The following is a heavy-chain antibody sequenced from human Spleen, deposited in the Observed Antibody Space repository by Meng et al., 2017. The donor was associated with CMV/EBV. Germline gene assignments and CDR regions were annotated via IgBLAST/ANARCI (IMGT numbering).Heavy chain of an antibody. CDR3: ARAPRYYGSGSYSY. CDR1: GGSFSGYY. J-gene: IGHJ4*02. D-gene: IGHD3-10*01. Sequence: QVQQQQWGAGLLQPSETLSLTCAVYGGSFSGYYWSWIRQPPGKGLEWIGEINHSGSTNYNPSLKSRVTISVDTSKNQFSLKLSSVTAADTAVYYCARAPRYYGSGSYSYWGQGTLVTVSS. V-gene: IGHV4-34*01. CDR2: INHSGST.